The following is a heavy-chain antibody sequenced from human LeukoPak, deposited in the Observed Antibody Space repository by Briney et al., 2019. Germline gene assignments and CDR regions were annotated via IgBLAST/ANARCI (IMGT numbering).Heavy chain of an antibody. CDR1: GFTFSSYG. CDR3: ASLEMATINDAFDI. D-gene: IGHD5-24*01. Sequence: GGSLRLSCAASGFTFSSYGMHWVRQAPGKGLEWVAVISYDGSNKYYADSVKGRFTISRDNSKNSLYLQMNSLRAEDTAVYYCASLEMATINDAFDIWGQGTMVTVSS. CDR2: ISYDGSNK. V-gene: IGHV3-30*03. J-gene: IGHJ3*02.